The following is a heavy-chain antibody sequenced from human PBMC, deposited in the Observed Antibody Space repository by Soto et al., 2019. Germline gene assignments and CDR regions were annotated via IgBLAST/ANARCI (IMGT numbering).Heavy chain of an antibody. V-gene: IGHV2-70*11. J-gene: IGHJ3*02. CDR2: IDWDDDK. CDR1: GFSLSTSGMC. CDR3: ARMNLGIAVAGTVLRAFDI. Sequence: SGSTLVNPTQTLTLPCTFSGFSLSTSGMCVSWIRQPPGKALEWLARIDWDDDKYYSTSLKTRLTISKDTSKNQVVLTMTNMDPVDTATYYCARMNLGIAVAGTVLRAFDIWGQGIMVTVSS. D-gene: IGHD6-19*01.